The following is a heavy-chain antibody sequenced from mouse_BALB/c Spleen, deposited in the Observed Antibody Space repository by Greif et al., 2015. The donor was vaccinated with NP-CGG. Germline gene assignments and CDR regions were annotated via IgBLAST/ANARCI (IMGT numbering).Heavy chain of an antibody. CDR1: GYAFTNYL. V-gene: IGHV1-54*01. D-gene: IGHD2-1*01. J-gene: IGHJ2*01. CDR3: ARNGNYVY. Sequence: QVQLQQSGAELVRPGTSVKVSCKASGYAFTNYLIEWVKQRPGQGLEWIGVINPGSGGTNYNEKFKGKATLTADKSSSTAYMQLSSLTSDDSAVYFCARNGNYVYWGQGTTLTVSS. CDR2: INPGSGGT.